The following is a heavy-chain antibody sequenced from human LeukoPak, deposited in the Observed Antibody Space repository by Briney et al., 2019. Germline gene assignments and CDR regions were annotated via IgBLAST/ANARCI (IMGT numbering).Heavy chain of an antibody. J-gene: IGHJ4*02. D-gene: IGHD6-19*01. CDR1: GFTFSSYG. CDR3: AKGEYSSGYEGPGY. Sequence: GGSLRLSCAASGFTFSSYGMHWVRQAPGKGLEWVAVISYDGGNKYYADSVKGRFTISRDNSKNTLYLQMNSLRAEDTAVYYCAKGEYSSGYEGPGYWGQGTLVTVSS. CDR2: ISYDGGNK. V-gene: IGHV3-30*18.